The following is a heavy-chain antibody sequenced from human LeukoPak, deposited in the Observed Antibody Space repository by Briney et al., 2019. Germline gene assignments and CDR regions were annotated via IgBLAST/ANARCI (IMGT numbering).Heavy chain of an antibody. CDR2: MNPNSGNT. CDR1: GYTFTSYD. V-gene: IGHV1-8*01. J-gene: IGHJ4*02. CDR3: ARGRRILRLGMYYFDY. Sequence: ASVKVSCKASGYTFTSYDINWVRQATGQGLEWMGWMNPNSGNTGYAQKFQGRVTMTRNTSISTAYMELSSLRSEDTAVYYCARGRRILRLGMYYFDYWGQGTLVTVSS. D-gene: IGHD5/OR15-5a*01.